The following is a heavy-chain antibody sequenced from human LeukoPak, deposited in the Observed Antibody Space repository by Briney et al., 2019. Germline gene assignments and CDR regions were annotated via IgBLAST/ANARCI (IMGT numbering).Heavy chain of an antibody. J-gene: IGHJ6*02. CDR2: ISGSGGST. D-gene: IGHD6-19*01. CDR1: GFTFSSYS. Sequence: PGGSLRLSCAASGFTFSSYSMNWVRQAPGKGLEWVSAISGSGGSTYYADSVKGRFTISRDNSKNTLYLQMNSLRAEDTAVYYCAKDHRIAVAGTLGYYYYGMDVWGQGTTVTVSS. CDR3: AKDHRIAVAGTLGYYYYGMDV. V-gene: IGHV3-23*01.